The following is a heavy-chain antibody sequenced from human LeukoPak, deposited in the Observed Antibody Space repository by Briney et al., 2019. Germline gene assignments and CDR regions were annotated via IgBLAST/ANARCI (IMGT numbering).Heavy chain of an antibody. CDR1: GHTFISYG. D-gene: IGHD6-13*01. V-gene: IGHV1-18*01. CDR2: ISAYNGNT. CDR3: ARPLAAEGWFDP. Sequence: ASVKVSCKASGHTFISYGISWVRQAPGQGLEWMGWISAYNGNTNYAQKLQGRVTMTTDTSTSTAYMELRSLRSDGTAVYYCARPLAAEGWFDPWGQGTLVTVSS. J-gene: IGHJ5*02.